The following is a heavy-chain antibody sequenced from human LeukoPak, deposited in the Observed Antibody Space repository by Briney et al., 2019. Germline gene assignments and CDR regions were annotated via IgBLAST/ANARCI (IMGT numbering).Heavy chain of an antibody. Sequence: GGSLRLSCAASGFIFSSYAMNWGRQAPGKGLEWVSAISGSGDGTYYADSVKGRFTVSRDNSKNTLYLQMKNLRAEDSAGYYFAEGVGGYWCSTDCRALDNWGQGTLVTVSS. CDR3: AEGVGGYWCSTDCRALDN. CDR2: ISGSGDGT. V-gene: IGHV3-23*01. J-gene: IGHJ4*02. CDR1: GFIFSSYA. D-gene: IGHD2-2*01.